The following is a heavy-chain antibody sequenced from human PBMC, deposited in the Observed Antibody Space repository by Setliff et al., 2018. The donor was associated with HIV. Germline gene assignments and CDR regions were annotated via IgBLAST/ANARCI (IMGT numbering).Heavy chain of an antibody. CDR1: GFTFSSYS. Sequence: PGGSLRLSCAASGFTFSSYSMNWVRQAPGKGLEWVSYISSSSSTIYYADSVKGRFTISRDNAKNSLYLQMNSLRAEDTAVYYCARSRRYYFDYWGQGTLVTVSS. CDR2: ISSSSSTI. J-gene: IGHJ4*02. CDR3: ARSRRYYFDY. V-gene: IGHV3-48*01.